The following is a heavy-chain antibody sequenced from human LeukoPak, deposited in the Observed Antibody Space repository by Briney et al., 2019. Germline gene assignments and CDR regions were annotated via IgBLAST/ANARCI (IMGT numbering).Heavy chain of an antibody. CDR3: AKDQRHYYGDYDGYFDY. Sequence: GRSLRLSCAASGFTFSSYGMHWVRQAPSKGLEWVAVISYDGSNKYYADSVKGRFTISRDNSKNTLYLQMNSLRAEDTAVYYCAKDQRHYYGDYDGYFDYWGLGTLVTVSS. D-gene: IGHD4-17*01. V-gene: IGHV3-30*18. J-gene: IGHJ4*02. CDR1: GFTFSSYG. CDR2: ISYDGSNK.